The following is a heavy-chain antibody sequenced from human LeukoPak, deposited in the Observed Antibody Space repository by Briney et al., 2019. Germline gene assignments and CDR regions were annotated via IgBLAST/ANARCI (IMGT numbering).Heavy chain of an antibody. V-gene: IGHV4-34*01. Sequence: SETLSLTCAVYGGSFSGYYWSWIRQPPGKGLEWIGEINHSGSTYYNPSLKSRVTISVDTSENQFSLKLSSVTAADTAVFYCARRAGWYRYYFDYWGQGTLVTVSS. CDR3: ARRAGWYRYYFDY. CDR1: GGSFSGYY. CDR2: INHSGST. D-gene: IGHD6-19*01. J-gene: IGHJ4*02.